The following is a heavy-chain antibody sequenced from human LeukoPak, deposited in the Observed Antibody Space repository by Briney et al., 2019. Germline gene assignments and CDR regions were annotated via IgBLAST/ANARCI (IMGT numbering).Heavy chain of an antibody. CDR2: IIPTLGIA. D-gene: IGHD5-18*01. Sequence: ASVKVSCKASGGTFSSYTISWVRQAPGQGLEWMGRIIPTLGIANYAQKFQGRVTITADKSTSTAYMELSSLRSEDTAVYYCAREGDVDTANPLWGQGTLVTVSS. J-gene: IGHJ4*02. CDR1: GGTFSSYT. V-gene: IGHV1-69*02. CDR3: AREGDVDTANPL.